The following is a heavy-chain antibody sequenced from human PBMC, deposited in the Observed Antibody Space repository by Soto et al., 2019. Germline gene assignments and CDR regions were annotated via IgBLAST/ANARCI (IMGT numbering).Heavy chain of an antibody. CDR2: IYYSGST. Sequence: SETLSLTCTVSGGSISSGGYYWSWIRQHPGKGLEWIGYIYYSGSTYYNPSLKSRVTISVDTSKNQFSLKLSSVTAADTAVYYCARDSGYCSSTSRSNNWFDPWGQGTLVTVSS. J-gene: IGHJ5*02. V-gene: IGHV4-31*03. CDR3: ARDSGYCSSTSRSNNWFDP. D-gene: IGHD2-2*01. CDR1: GGSISSGGYY.